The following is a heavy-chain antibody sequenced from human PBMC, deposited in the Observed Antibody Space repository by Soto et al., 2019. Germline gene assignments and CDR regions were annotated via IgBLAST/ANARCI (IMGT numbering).Heavy chain of an antibody. Sequence: QVQLVESGGGVVQPGRSLRLSCAASGFTFSAYGMHWVRQAPGKGLEWVAVILHDGSYKYYGDSVKGRFTISRDNSKNPLYLQMNSVRGDDTAVYYCAKGDYNNFLDYWGQVTLVTVSS. CDR3: AKGDYNNFLDY. J-gene: IGHJ4*02. CDR1: GFTFSAYG. CDR2: ILHDGSYK. V-gene: IGHV3-30*18. D-gene: IGHD4-4*01.